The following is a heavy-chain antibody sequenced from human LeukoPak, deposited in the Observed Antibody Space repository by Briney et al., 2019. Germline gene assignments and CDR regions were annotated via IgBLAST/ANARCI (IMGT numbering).Heavy chain of an antibody. CDR3: ARSDIVVVPAAIWWHYYGMDV. Sequence: ASVKVSCKASGYTFTSYDINWVRQATGQGLEWMGWMNPNSGNTGYAQKFQGRVTMTRNTSISTAYMELSSLRSEDTAVYYCARSDIVVVPAAIWWHYYGMDVWGQGTTVTVSS. D-gene: IGHD2-2*01. V-gene: IGHV1-8*01. CDR2: MNPNSGNT. J-gene: IGHJ6*02. CDR1: GYTFTSYD.